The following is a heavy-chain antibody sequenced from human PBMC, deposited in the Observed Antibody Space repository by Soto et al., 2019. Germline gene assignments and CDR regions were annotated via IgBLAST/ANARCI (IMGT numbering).Heavy chain of an antibody. V-gene: IGHV3-13*01. Sequence: GGSLRLSCAASGFTFSSYDMHWVRQATGKGLEWVSAIGTAGDTYYPGSVKGRFTISRENAKNSLYLQMNSLRAGDTAVYYCARAGYSSGWSGYYYMDVWGKGTTVTVSS. D-gene: IGHD6-19*01. CDR1: GFTFSSYD. CDR3: ARAGYSSGWSGYYYMDV. J-gene: IGHJ6*03. CDR2: IGTAGDT.